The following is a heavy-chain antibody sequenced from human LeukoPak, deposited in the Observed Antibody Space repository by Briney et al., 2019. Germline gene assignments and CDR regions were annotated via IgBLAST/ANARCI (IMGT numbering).Heavy chain of an antibody. D-gene: IGHD4-23*01. CDR3: ARGPNKSDGGNSGSAWFDP. CDR2: MNPNSGNT. V-gene: IGHV1-8*01. CDR1: GYTFTTYD. J-gene: IGHJ5*02. Sequence: ASVKVSCKASGYTFTTYDINWVRQATGQGLEWMGWMNPNSGNTGYTQKFQGRVAMTRNTSISTAYMELSSLRSEDTAVYYCARGPNKSDGGNSGSAWFDPWGQGTLVTVSS.